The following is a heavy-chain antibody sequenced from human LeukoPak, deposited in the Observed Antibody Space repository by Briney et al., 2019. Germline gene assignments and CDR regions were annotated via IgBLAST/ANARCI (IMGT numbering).Heavy chain of an antibody. Sequence: SETLSLTCTVSGGSISSSSYFWGWIRQPPGKGLEWIGSIYYSGSTYYNPSLKSRVTISVDTSKNQFSLKLSSVTAADTAVYYCARVKRWLQWGYFDYWGQGTLVTVSS. CDR3: ARVKRWLQWGYFDY. V-gene: IGHV4-39*07. CDR1: GGSISSSSYF. CDR2: IYYSGST. J-gene: IGHJ4*02. D-gene: IGHD5-24*01.